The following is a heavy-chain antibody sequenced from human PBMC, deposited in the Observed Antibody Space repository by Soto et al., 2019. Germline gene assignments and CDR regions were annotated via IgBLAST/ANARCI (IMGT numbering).Heavy chain of an antibody. V-gene: IGHV3-11*01. Sequence: QVQLVESGAGLVKPGGSLRLSCAASGFTFSDYYMSWIRQAPGKGLEWVSYISSSGSTIYYADSVKGRFTISRDNAKNSLYLQMNSLRAEDTAVYYCARVVVPVSRISYDYYYYMDVWGKGTTVTVSS. J-gene: IGHJ6*03. D-gene: IGHD2-2*01. CDR1: GFTFSDYY. CDR3: ARVVVPVSRISYDYYYYMDV. CDR2: ISSSGSTI.